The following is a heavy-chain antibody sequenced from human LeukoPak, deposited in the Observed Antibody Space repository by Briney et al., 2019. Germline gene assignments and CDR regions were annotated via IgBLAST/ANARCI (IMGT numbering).Heavy chain of an antibody. CDR1: GYTFTSYG. D-gene: IGHD4-11*01. CDR3: ATVFITLSGYSNYGGNWFDP. J-gene: IGHJ5*02. CDR2: ISAYNGNT. Sequence: GASVKVSCKASGYTFTSYGISWVRQAPGQGLEWMGWISAYNGNTNYAQKLQGRVTMTTDTSTSTAYMELRSLRSDDTAVYYCATVFITLSGYSNYGGNWFDPWGQGTLVTVSS. V-gene: IGHV1-18*01.